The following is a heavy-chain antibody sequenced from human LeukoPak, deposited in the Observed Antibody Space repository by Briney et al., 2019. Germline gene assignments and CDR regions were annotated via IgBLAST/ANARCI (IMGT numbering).Heavy chain of an antibody. CDR1: GGSISSYY. D-gene: IGHD6-6*01. J-gene: IGHJ6*03. Sequence: SETLSLTCTVSGGSISSYYWSWIRQPAGKGLEWIGCIYTSGSTNYNPSLKSRVTMSVDTSKNQFSLKLSSVTAADTAVYYCARVGSSSLDYYYYYMDVWGKGTTVTVSS. CDR2: IYTSGST. CDR3: ARVGSSSLDYYYYYMDV. V-gene: IGHV4-4*07.